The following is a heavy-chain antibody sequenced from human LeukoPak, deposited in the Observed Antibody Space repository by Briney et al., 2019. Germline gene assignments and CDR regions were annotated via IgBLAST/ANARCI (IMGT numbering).Heavy chain of an antibody. CDR3: ARDRSGSYLDAFDI. CDR2: ISSSSSYI. V-gene: IGHV3-21*01. Sequence: PGGSLRLSCAASGFTFSSYSINWVRQAPGKGLEWVSSISSSSSYIYYADSVKGRFTISRDNAKNSLYLQMNSLRAEDTAVYYCARDRSGSYLDAFDIWGQGTMVTVSS. D-gene: IGHD1-26*01. CDR1: GFTFSSYS. J-gene: IGHJ3*02.